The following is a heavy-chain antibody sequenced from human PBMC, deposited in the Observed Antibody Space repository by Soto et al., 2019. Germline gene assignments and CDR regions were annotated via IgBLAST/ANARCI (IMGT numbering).Heavy chain of an antibody. CDR2: ISTYNGNT. CDR3: ARGGAHDCDSSGYYFDY. J-gene: IGHJ4*02. D-gene: IGHD3-22*01. Sequence: QVQLVQSGAEVKKTGASVKVSCKTSGYTFITYGINWVRQAPGQGPEWMGWISTYNGNTNFAQNLQGRVTMTTDTSTSTVYMERRSLRSDDRAVYYCARGGAHDCDSSGYYFDYWGQGTLVTVSS. V-gene: IGHV1-18*01. CDR1: GYTFITYG.